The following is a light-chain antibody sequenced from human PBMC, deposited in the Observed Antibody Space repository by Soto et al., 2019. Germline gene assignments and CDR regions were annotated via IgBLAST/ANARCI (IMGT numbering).Light chain of an antibody. CDR3: QRYNNWPPQYS. J-gene: IGKJ2*01. CDR2: GAS. Sequence: EIVMTQSPASLSVSPGDGATLSCRASQSVASNVAWYQQKPGQGPRLLIHGASTRAVGVPARFSGSGSGTEFTLLISSVQSVDFAVYYCQRYNNWPPQYSFGQGTKLQIK. CDR1: QSVASN. V-gene: IGKV3-15*01.